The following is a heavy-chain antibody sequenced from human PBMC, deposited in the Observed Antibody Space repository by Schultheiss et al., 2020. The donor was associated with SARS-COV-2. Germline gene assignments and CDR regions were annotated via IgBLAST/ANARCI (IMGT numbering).Heavy chain of an antibody. D-gene: IGHD2-2*01. J-gene: IGHJ4*02. CDR3: AKAGLSLGYCSSTSCSIDY. CDR1: GFTFSGSA. CDR2: IRSKANSYAT. Sequence: GGSLRLSCAASGFTFSGSAMHWVRQASGKGLEWVGRIRSKANSYATAYAASVKGRFTISRDDSKNTAYLQMNSLKTEDTAVYYCAKAGLSLGYCSSTSCSIDYWGQGTLVTVSS. V-gene: IGHV3-73*01.